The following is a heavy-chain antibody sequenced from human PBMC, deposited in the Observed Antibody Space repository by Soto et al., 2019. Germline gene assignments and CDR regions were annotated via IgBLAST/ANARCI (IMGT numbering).Heavy chain of an antibody. CDR2: IYYSGST. V-gene: IGHV4-59*08. J-gene: IGHJ4*02. CDR3: ARGGWLQLRYFDY. D-gene: IGHD5-12*01. CDR1: GGSISSYY. Sequence: PSETLSLTCSVSGGSISSYYWSWIRQPPGKGLEWIGDIYYSGSTNYNPSLKSRVTISVDTSKNQFSLKLSSVTAADTAVYYCARGGWLQLRYFDYWGQGTLVTVSS.